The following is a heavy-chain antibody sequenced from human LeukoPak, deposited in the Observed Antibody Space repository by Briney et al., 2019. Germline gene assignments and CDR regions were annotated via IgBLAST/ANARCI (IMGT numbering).Heavy chain of an antibody. CDR3: ATLLDLLSSFDS. CDR1: GFTFSSYS. V-gene: IGHV3-21*01. J-gene: IGHJ4*02. CDR2: ISSSSGYI. D-gene: IGHD1-7*01. Sequence: GGSLRLSCAASGFTFSSYSMNWVRQAPGKGLEWVSSISSSSGYIYYADSVKGRFTISRDNAKNSLYLQMNSLRAEDTAVYYCATLLDLLSSFDSWGQGTLVTVSS.